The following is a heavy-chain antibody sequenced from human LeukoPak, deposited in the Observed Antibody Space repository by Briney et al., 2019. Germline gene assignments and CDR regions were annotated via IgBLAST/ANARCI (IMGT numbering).Heavy chain of an antibody. J-gene: IGHJ5*02. V-gene: IGHV1-18*01. CDR3: ARSYYYDSSGPPCFDH. D-gene: IGHD3-22*01. CDR1: GYTFTSYG. Sequence: ASVKVSCKASGYTFTSYGISWVRQAPGQGLEWMGWISAYNGNTNYAQKLQGRVTMTTDTSTSTAYMELRSLRSDDTAVYYCARSYYYDSSGPPCFDHWGQGTLVTVSS. CDR2: ISAYNGNT.